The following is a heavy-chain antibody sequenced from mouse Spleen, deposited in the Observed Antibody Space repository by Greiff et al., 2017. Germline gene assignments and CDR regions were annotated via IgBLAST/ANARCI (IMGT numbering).Heavy chain of an antibody. Sequence: QVQLKESGPELVKPGASVKISCKASGYAFSSSWMNWVKQRPGKGLEWIGRIYPGDGDTNYNGKFKGKATLTADKSSSTAYMQLSSLTSEDSAVYFCARGDYYFGYWGQGTTLTVSS. CDR1: GYAFSSSW. CDR3: ARGDYYFGY. CDR2: IYPGDGDT. V-gene: IGHV1-82*01. J-gene: IGHJ2*01.